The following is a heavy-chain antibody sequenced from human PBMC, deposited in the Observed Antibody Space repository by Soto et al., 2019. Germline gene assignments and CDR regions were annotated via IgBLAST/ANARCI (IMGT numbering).Heavy chain of an antibody. V-gene: IGHV3-23*01. J-gene: IGHJ6*02. CDR1: GFTFSSYA. Sequence: PGGSLRLSCAASGFTFSSYAMSWVRQAPGKGLEWVSAISGSGGSTYYADSVKGRFTISRDNSKNTLYLQMNSLRAEDTAVYYCAKDSLDAGRYYDTLPRYGMDVWGQGTTVTVSS. CDR3: AKDSLDAGRYYDTLPRYGMDV. CDR2: ISGSGGST. D-gene: IGHD3-9*01.